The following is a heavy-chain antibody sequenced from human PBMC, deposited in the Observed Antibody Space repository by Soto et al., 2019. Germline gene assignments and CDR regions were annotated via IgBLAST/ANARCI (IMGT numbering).Heavy chain of an antibody. CDR3: AKGRSYYYYYGVDV. V-gene: IGHV3-23*01. CDR2: IIDSGGST. CDR1: GFTFSSYA. J-gene: IGHJ6*02. Sequence: GGSLRLSCAASGFTFSSYAMNWVRQAPGKGLEWVSDIIDSGGSTYYADSVKGRFTISRDNSKSTLYLQMNSLRAEDTALYYCAKGRSYYYYYGVDVWGQGTTVTVSS.